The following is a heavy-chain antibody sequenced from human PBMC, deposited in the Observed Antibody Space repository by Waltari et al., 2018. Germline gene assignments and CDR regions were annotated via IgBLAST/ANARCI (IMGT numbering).Heavy chain of an antibody. Sequence: QVTLKESGPVLVKPTETLTLTCTVSGFSLSNARLGVSWIRQPPGKALEWLAHILSNDEKSYSPSLKSRLTMSKDTSKSQVVLTMTNMDPVDTATYYCARMLREVGATTIDYWGQGTLVTVSS. CDR3: ARMLREVGATTIDY. J-gene: IGHJ4*02. CDR1: GFSLSNARLG. V-gene: IGHV2-26*01. D-gene: IGHD1-26*01. CDR2: ILSNDEK.